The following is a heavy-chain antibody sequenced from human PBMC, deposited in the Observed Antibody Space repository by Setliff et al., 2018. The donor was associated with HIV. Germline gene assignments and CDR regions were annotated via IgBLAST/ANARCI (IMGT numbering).Heavy chain of an antibody. CDR3: ASAIVVVPAAIQRVDY. CDR2: ISGSGGST. J-gene: IGHJ4*02. Sequence: PGGSLRLSCAGSGFTFSDAWITWVRQAPGKGLEWVSAISGSGGSTYYADSVKGRFTISRDNSKNTLYLQMNGLRAEDTAVYYCASAIVVVPAAIQRVDYWGQGTLVTVSS. CDR1: GFTFSDAW. D-gene: IGHD2-2*01. V-gene: IGHV3-23*01.